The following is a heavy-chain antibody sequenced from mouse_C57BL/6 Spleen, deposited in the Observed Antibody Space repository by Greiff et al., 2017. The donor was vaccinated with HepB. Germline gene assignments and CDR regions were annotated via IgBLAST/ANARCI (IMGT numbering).Heavy chain of an antibody. CDR3: GGGHYAMDY. J-gene: IGHJ4*01. Sequence: VQLLESGAELVKPGASVKLSCKASGYAFTSYCMNWVKQRPGQGLEWIGRIYPGDGNTNYNGKFKGKATMTADKSSSTAYMQLCSLTSEDSAVYFCGGGHYAMDYWGQGTSVTVAS. CDR1: GYAFTSYC. CDR2: IYPGDGNT. V-gene: IGHV1-82*01.